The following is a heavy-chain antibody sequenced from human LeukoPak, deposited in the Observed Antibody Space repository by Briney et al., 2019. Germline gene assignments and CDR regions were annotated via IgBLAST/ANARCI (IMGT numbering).Heavy chain of an antibody. V-gene: IGHV4-30-4*01. J-gene: IGHJ4*02. Sequence: SETLSLTCTVSGGSISSGDYYWSWIRQPPGTGLEWIGYIYYSGSTYYNPSLKSRVTISVDTSKNQFSLKLSSVTAADTAVYYCARVSGWYRYFDYWGQGTLVTVSS. CDR3: ARVSGWYRYFDY. CDR2: IYYSGST. CDR1: GGSISSGDYY. D-gene: IGHD6-19*01.